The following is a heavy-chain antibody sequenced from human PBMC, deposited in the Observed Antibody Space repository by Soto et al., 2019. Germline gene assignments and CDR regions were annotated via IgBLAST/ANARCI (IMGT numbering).Heavy chain of an antibody. CDR3: GRDPGYGALDY. V-gene: IGHV3-7*01. Sequence: EVQLVDSGGDLVQPGGSLRLSCAASGFTFSHYWMTWVRQAPGKGLEWVANINQEGSVKTYLDSMKGRLTISRDNAQDSLYLQMDSLRAEDTAVYYCGRDPGYGALDYWGQGTLVTVSA. J-gene: IGHJ4*02. D-gene: IGHD4-17*01. CDR1: GFTFSHYW. CDR2: INQEGSVK.